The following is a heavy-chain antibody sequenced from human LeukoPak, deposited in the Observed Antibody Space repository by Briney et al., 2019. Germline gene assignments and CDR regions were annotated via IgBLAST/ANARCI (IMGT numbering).Heavy chain of an antibody. CDR2: ISSSSSYI. D-gene: IGHD2/OR15-2a*01. CDR3: ARDRLDLYYFDY. Sequence: GGSLRLSCAASGFTFSSYSMNWVRQAPGKGLEWVSSISSSSSYIYYADSVKGRFTISRDNAKNSLYLQMNSLRAEDTAVYYCARDRLDLYYFDYWGQGTLVTVSS. CDR1: GFTFSSYS. V-gene: IGHV3-21*01. J-gene: IGHJ4*02.